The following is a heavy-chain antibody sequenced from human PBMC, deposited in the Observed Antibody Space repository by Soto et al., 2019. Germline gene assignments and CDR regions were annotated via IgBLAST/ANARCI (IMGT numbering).Heavy chain of an antibody. J-gene: IGHJ4*02. CDR2: ISYDGSNK. Sequence: QVQLVESGGGVVQPGRSLRLSCAASGFTFSSYAMHWVRQAPGKGLEWVAVISYDGSNKYYADSVKGRFTISRDNSKNTLYLQMNSLSAEATAVYYWARDFGQWLVEHHFDYWGQGTLVTVAS. D-gene: IGHD6-19*01. V-gene: IGHV3-30-3*01. CDR3: ARDFGQWLVEHHFDY. CDR1: GFTFSSYA.